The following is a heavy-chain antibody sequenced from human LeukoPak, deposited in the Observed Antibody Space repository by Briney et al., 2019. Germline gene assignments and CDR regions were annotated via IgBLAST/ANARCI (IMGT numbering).Heavy chain of an antibody. CDR3: SRGDF. J-gene: IGHJ4*02. CDR1: GYTFTSFD. V-gene: IGHV1-8*01. Sequence: GASVKVSCKASGYTFTSFDINWVRQAPGQGLEWMGWMSPHSGNTGYAQKLQGRVTLTRDTSTNTAYMELRSLRSEDTAVYYCSRGDFWGQGTLVTVSS. CDR2: MSPHSGNT.